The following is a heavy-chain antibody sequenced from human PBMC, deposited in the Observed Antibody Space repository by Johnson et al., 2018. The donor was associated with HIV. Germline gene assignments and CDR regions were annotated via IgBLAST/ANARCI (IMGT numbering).Heavy chain of an antibody. CDR1: GFTFSSNE. Sequence: VQLVESGGGVVQPGRSLRLSCAASGFTFSSNEMSWVRQAPGKGLEWVSSISGGSTYYADSRKGRFTISRDNSKNTLHLQMNSLRAEDTAVYYCARDGQWGSTTWYSAFDIWGQGTMVTVSS. CDR3: ARDGQWGSTTWYSAFDI. D-gene: IGHD6-13*01. J-gene: IGHJ3*02. V-gene: IGHV3-38-3*01. CDR2: ISGGST.